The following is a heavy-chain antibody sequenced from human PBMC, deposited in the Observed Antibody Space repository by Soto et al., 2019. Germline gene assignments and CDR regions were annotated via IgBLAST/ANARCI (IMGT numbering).Heavy chain of an antibody. D-gene: IGHD6-19*01. J-gene: IGHJ4*02. V-gene: IGHV4-34*01. Sequence: SETLSLTCAVYGGSFSGYYWSWIRQPPGKGLEWIGEINHSGSTNYNPSLKSRVTISVDTSKNQFSLKLSSVTAADTAVYYCARSIEVAGKWAVSRTYYFDYWGQXTLVTVSS. CDR2: INHSGST. CDR1: GGSFSGYY. CDR3: ARSIEVAGKWAVSRTYYFDY.